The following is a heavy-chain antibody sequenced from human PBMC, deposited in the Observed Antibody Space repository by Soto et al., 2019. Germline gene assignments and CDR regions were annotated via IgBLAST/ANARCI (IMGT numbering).Heavy chain of an antibody. CDR2: INAGTGNT. Sequence: QVQLVQSGAEVKKPGASVKVSCKASGYTFTSYAMHWVRQAPGQRLEWMGWINAGTGNTKYSQKFQGRVTNTRDTSASTAYMELSSLRSEDTAVYYCARAGGRGYWCQGTLVTVS. CDR3: ARAGGRGY. V-gene: IGHV1-3*01. CDR1: GYTFTSYA. J-gene: IGHJ4*02.